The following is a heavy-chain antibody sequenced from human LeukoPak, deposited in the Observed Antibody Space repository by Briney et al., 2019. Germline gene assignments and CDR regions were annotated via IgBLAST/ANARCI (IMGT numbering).Heavy chain of an antibody. J-gene: IGHJ4*02. Sequence: GGSLRLSCAASGFTVSSNYMSWVRQAPGKGLEWVSVIYSGGSTYYADSVKGRFTISRDNSKSTLYLQMNSLRAEDTAVYYCARDKTYGFPPSYWGQGTLVTVSS. CDR2: IYSGGST. V-gene: IGHV3-53*01. CDR1: GFTVSSNY. D-gene: IGHD4-17*01. CDR3: ARDKTYGFPPSY.